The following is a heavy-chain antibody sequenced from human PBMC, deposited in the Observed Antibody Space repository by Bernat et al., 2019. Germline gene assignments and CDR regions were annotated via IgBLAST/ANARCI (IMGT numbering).Heavy chain of an antibody. V-gene: IGHV4-59*01. CDR3: ARLNGGS. CDR2: IYYSGST. J-gene: IGHJ5*02. CDR1: GGSISSYY. Sequence: QVQLQESGPGLVKPSETLSLTCTVSGGSISSYYWSWIRQPPGKGLEWIGYIYYSGSTNYNPSLQSRVTISVDTSKNQFSLKVSSVTAADTAVYYCARLNGGSWGQGTLVTVSS. D-gene: IGHD2-8*01.